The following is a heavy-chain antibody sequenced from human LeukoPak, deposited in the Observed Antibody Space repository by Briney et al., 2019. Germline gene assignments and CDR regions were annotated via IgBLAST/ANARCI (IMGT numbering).Heavy chain of an antibody. CDR2: IYYSGST. J-gene: IGHJ4*02. V-gene: IGHV4-59*01. CDR3: AXGAGYSGYDRYYFDY. CDR1: GGSISSYY. D-gene: IGHD5-12*01. Sequence: SETLSLTCTVSGGSISSYYWSWIRQPPGKGLEWIGYIYYSGSTNYNPSLKSRVTISVDTSKNQFSLKLSSVTAADTAMYYCAXGAGYSGYDRYYFDYWGQGTLVTVSS.